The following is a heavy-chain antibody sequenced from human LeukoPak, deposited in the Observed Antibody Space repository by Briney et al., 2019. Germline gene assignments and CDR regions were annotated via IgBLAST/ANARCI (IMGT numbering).Heavy chain of an antibody. CDR3: ARDGAYYDSSGYPQERNGMDV. D-gene: IGHD3-22*01. Sequence: SVKVSCKASGGSFSSYAISWVRQAPGQGLEWMGGVIPIFGTANYAQTFQGRVTITADESTSTAYMELSSLRSEDTAVYYCARDGAYYDSSGYPQERNGMDVWGQGTTVTVSS. J-gene: IGHJ6*02. CDR1: GGSFSSYA. V-gene: IGHV1-69*13. CDR2: VIPIFGTA.